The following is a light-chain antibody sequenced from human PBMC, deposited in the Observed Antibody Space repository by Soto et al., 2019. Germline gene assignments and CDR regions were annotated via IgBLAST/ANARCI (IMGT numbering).Light chain of an antibody. J-gene: IGLJ1*01. CDR1: SSDVGGYNY. Sequence: QSALTQPRSVSGSPGQSVTISCTGTSSDVGGYNYVSWYQQHPGKAPKLMIYDVSKRPSGVPDRFSGSKSGNTASLTISGLQAEDVADYYCCSYAGSYTYVFGTGTKPTVL. CDR2: DVS. V-gene: IGLV2-11*01. CDR3: CSYAGSYTYV.